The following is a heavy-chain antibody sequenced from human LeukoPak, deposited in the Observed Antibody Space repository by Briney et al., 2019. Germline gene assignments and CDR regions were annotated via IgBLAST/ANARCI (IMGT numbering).Heavy chain of an antibody. J-gene: IGHJ4*02. V-gene: IGHV3-21*01. CDR1: GFTFCSYS. CDR2: ISNSSSYI. CDR3: ARDSPGVPLDY. Sequence: GGSLRLSCSASGFTFCSYSMNWLRPAPGKGLEWVLSISNSSSYIYYAHSVKGRFTISRDNAKNSLYLQINSRSAEDTAFYYCARDSPGVPLDYGGEGTLVTVSS. D-gene: IGHD7-27*01.